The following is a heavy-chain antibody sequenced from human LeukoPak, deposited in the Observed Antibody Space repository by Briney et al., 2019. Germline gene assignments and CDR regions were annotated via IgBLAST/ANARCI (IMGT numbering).Heavy chain of an antibody. Sequence: GGSLRLSCAASGFPFRSYAMHWVRQAPGKGPEWVAFIRYDGSYKYYGDSVKGRFTISRDNSKNTLYLQMNSLRAEDTAVYYCVKDNGYWGQGTLVTVSS. D-gene: IGHD6-13*01. CDR1: GFPFRSYA. CDR3: VKDNGY. CDR2: IRYDGSYK. J-gene: IGHJ4*02. V-gene: IGHV3-30*02.